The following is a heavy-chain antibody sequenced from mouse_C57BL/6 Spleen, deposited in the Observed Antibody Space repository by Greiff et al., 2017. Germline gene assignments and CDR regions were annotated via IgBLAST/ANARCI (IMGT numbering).Heavy chain of an antibody. CDR3: ARSGPLITTVVANFDV. CDR2: IDPSDSYT. CDR1: GYTFTSYW. Sequence: QVQLQQPGAELVKPGASVKLSCKASGYTFTSYWMQWVKQRPGQGLEWIGEIDPSDSYTNYNQKFKGKATLTVDTSSSTAYMQLSSLTSEDSAVYYCARSGPLITTVVANFDVWGTGTTVTVSS. J-gene: IGHJ1*03. V-gene: IGHV1-50*01. D-gene: IGHD1-1*01.